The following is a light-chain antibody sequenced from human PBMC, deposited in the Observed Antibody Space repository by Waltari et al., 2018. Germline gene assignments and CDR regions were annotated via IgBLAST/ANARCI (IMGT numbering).Light chain of an antibody. V-gene: IGKV3-20*01. CDR3: QQYVSSPWT. CDR2: GAS. J-gene: IGKJ1*01. CDR1: QSVSSNY. Sequence: EIVLTQSPGTLSLSPGERATLSCRASQSVSSNYLAWYQQKPGQAPRLLIYGASSRATGMPDRFSGRGSGTDFTLTISRLEPEDFAVYYCQQYVSSPWTFGQGTKVEI.